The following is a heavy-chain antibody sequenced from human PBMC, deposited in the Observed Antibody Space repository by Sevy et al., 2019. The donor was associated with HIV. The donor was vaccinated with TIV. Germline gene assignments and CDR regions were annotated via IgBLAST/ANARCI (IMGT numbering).Heavy chain of an antibody. V-gene: IGHV4-59*08. J-gene: IGHJ4*02. Sequence: SETLSLTCTVSGGSITSVYWGWIRQPPGKGLEWMANIYYNGNTNYNPSLRSRVTISLDTSKNQFSLRLSSVTAADTAIYYCEGENAWGRGYSWGQGTLVTVSS. CDR2: IYYNGNT. CDR3: EGENAWGRGYS. D-gene: IGHD1-26*01. CDR1: GGSITSVY.